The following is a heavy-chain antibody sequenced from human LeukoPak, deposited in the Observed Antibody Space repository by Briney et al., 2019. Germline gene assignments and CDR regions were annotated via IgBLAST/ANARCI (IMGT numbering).Heavy chain of an antibody. J-gene: IGHJ5*02. CDR2: INPNSGGT. Sequence: LRASVKVSCKASGYTFTGYYMHWVRQAPGQGLEWMGWINPNSGGTNYAQKFQGRVTMTRDTSISTAYMELSRLRSDDTAVYYCARVGRSDCSGGSCYSLRFDPWGQGTLVTVSS. CDR3: ARVGRSDCSGGSCYSLRFDP. CDR1: GYTFTGYY. D-gene: IGHD2-15*01. V-gene: IGHV1-2*02.